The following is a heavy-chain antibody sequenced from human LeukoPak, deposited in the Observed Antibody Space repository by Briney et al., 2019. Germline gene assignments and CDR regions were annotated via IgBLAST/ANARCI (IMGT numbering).Heavy chain of an antibody. CDR2: INPNSGGT. Sequence: ASVKVSCKASGGTFSSYAISWVRQAPGQGLEWMGWINPNSGGTNYAQKFQGRVTMTRDTSISTAYMELSRLRSDDTAVYYCARARRPYYYDSRGDAFDIWGQGTMVTVSS. CDR1: GGTFSSYA. D-gene: IGHD3-22*01. J-gene: IGHJ3*02. V-gene: IGHV1-2*02. CDR3: ARARRPYYYDSRGDAFDI.